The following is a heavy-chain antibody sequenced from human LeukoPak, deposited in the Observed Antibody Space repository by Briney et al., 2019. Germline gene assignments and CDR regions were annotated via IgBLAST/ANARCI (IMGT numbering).Heavy chain of an antibody. V-gene: IGHV3-23*01. CDR3: AKSEAEQFHPYFDY. CDR1: GFTFSNYA. Sequence: PGGSLRLSCAASGFTFSNYAMTWVRQAPGKGLEWVSTISGSGGSAYYADSVKGRFTISRDNSNNTLYLQMYTLRAEDTAVYYCAKSEAEQFHPYFDYWGQGTLATVSS. CDR2: ISGSGGSA. J-gene: IGHJ4*02. D-gene: IGHD1-26*01.